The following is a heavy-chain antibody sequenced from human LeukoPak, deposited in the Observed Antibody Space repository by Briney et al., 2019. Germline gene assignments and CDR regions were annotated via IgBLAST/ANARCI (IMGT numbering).Heavy chain of an antibody. CDR2: ISSSGSTI. CDR3: ARGAAAGALIDY. Sequence: PGGSLRLSCAASGFTFSDYFMSWIRQAPGKGLEWVSYISSSGSTIYYADSVKGRFTISRDNAKNSLYLRMNSLRAEDTAVYYCARGAAAGALIDYWGQGTLVTVSS. V-gene: IGHV3-11*01. CDR1: GFTFSDYF. J-gene: IGHJ4*02. D-gene: IGHD6-13*01.